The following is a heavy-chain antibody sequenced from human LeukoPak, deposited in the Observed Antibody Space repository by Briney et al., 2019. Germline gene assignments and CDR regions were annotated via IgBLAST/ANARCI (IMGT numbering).Heavy chain of an antibody. J-gene: IGHJ6*03. Sequence: SVKVSCKASGGTFSSYAISWVRQAPGQGLEWMGGIIPIFGTANYAQKFQGRVTITTDESTSTAYMELSSLRSEYTAVYYCASSVPAATPFGYMDVWGKGTTVTVSS. CDR2: IIPIFGTA. V-gene: IGHV1-69*05. CDR1: GGTFSSYA. D-gene: IGHD2-2*01. CDR3: ASSVPAATPFGYMDV.